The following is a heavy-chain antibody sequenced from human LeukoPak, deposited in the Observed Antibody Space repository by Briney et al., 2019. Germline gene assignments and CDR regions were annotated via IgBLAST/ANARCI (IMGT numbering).Heavy chain of an antibody. CDR3: AKDIVLSSSGRGAFDI. D-gene: IGHD6-19*01. J-gene: IGHJ3*02. V-gene: IGHV3-9*01. Sequence: GGSLRLSCAASGFTFSDYYMSWIRQAPGEGLEWVSSISWNSGSIGYADSVKGRFTISRDNAKNSLYLQMNSLRAEDTALYYCAKDIVLSSSGRGAFDIWGQGTMVTVSS. CDR1: GFTFSDYY. CDR2: ISWNSGSI.